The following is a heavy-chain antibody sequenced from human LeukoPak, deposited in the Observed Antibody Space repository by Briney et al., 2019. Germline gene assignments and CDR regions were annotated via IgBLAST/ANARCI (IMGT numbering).Heavy chain of an antibody. V-gene: IGHV1-18*01. Sequence: GASVKVSCKAYGYTFMSHGISWVRQAPGQGLEWMGWISGSSSNTNYAQKLQGRVIMTTDTSTNTAYMELRSLRSDDTAVYYCARGSGSGTYGLDVWGQGTTVTVSS. J-gene: IGHJ6*02. CDR3: ARGSGSGTYGLDV. CDR2: ISGSSSNT. CDR1: GYTFMSHG. D-gene: IGHD3-10*01.